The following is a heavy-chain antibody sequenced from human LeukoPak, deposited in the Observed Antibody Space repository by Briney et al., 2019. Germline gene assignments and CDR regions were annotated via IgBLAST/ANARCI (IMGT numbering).Heavy chain of an antibody. CDR3: AKAGGDIKYRHFDF. D-gene: IGHD2-2*01. CDR2: IREDGSET. Sequence: PGGSLRLSCAASGFSFSSYCMNWVRQAPGKGLKWVAIIREDGSETYYVDSVKGRFTISRDNAKNSLYLQMNSLRVEDTAVYYRAKAGGDIKYRHFDFWGQGTLVTVSS. V-gene: IGHV3-7*01. CDR1: GFSFSSYC. J-gene: IGHJ4*02.